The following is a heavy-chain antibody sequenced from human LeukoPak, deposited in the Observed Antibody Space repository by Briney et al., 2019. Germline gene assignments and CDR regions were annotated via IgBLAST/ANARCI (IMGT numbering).Heavy chain of an antibody. CDR2: IYYSGST. D-gene: IGHD2-2*01. CDR1: GGSISSYY. V-gene: IGHV4-59*01. CDR3: ARVVVVVPATSNWFDP. J-gene: IGHJ5*02. Sequence: SETLSLTCTVSGGSISSYYWSWIRQPPGKGLEWIGYIYYSGSTNYNPSLKSRVTISVDTSKNQFSLKLSSVTAADTVVYYCARVVVVVPATSNWFDPWGQGTLVTVSS.